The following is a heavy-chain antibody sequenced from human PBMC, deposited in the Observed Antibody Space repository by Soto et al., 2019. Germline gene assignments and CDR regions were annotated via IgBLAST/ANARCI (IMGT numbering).Heavy chain of an antibody. CDR1: GFSLSTSGLG. Sequence: QITLKESGPTLVRPTQTLTLTCTFSGFSLSTSGLGVGWIRQPPGKALEWLALIYWNDDKRYSPSLKARLTITKDTSNNQVVRTMTNMDPVDTATYYCAHRPSGWYLFDYWGQGTLVTVSS. CDR3: AHRPSGWYLFDY. CDR2: IYWNDDK. D-gene: IGHD6-19*01. J-gene: IGHJ4*02. V-gene: IGHV2-5*01.